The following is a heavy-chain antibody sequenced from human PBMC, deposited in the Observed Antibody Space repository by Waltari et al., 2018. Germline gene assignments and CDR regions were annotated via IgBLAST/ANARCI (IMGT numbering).Heavy chain of an antibody. V-gene: IGHV4-39*07. CDR2: IYYSGST. J-gene: IGHJ3*02. CDR3: ARDYYGSGPIGLEHAFDI. Sequence: QLQLQESGPGLVKPSETLSLTCTVSGGSISSSSYYWGWIRQPPGKGLEWIGSIYYSGSTYYNPSLKSRVTISVDTSKNQFSLKLSSVTAADTAVYYCARDYYGSGPIGLEHAFDIWGQGTMVTVSS. D-gene: IGHD3-10*01. CDR1: GGSISSSSYY.